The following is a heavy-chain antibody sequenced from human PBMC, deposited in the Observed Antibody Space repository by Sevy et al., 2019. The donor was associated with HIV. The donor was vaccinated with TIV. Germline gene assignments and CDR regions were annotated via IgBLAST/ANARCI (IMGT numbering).Heavy chain of an antibody. J-gene: IGHJ6*02. CDR2: ISGSDGTT. CDR3: ARDHVKDGDLGDYYYFAMDV. D-gene: IGHD4-17*01. Sequence: GGSLRLSCAASGFTFSDYYMSWIRQAPGKGLEWLSYISGSDGTTYYADSVKGRFTISRANAKNSLYLQMNSLRAEDTAVYYCARDHVKDGDLGDYYYFAMDVWGQGTTVTVSS. V-gene: IGHV3-11*01. CDR1: GFTFSDYY.